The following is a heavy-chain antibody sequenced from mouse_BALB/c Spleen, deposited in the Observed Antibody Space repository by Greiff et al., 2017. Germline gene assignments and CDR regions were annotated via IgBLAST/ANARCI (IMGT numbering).Heavy chain of an antibody. CDR2: ISNGGGST. D-gene: IGHD2-3*01. V-gene: IGHV5-12-2*01. J-gene: IGHJ2*01. CDR3: ARLPDGYYVDY. Sequence: EVKLVESGGGLVQPGGSLKLSCAASGFTFSSYTMSWVRQTPEKRLVWVAYISNGGGSTYYPDTVKGRFTISRDNAKNTLYLQMSSLKSEDTAMYYCARLPDGYYVDYWGQGTTLTVSS. CDR1: GFTFSSYT.